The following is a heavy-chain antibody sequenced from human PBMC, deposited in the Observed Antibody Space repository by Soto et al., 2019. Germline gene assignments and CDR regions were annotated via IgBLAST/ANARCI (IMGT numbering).Heavy chain of an antibody. V-gene: IGHV1-69*01. D-gene: IGHD3-10*01. CDR3: ANEPVAEMSTGGYFDH. J-gene: IGHJ4*02. CDR1: GDTFSNSA. CDR2: IIPLFGTP. Sequence: QVHLVQSGAEVKKPGSSVKGSCKSSGDTFSNSAFSWVRQAPGQGLEWVGGIIPLFGTPNYAQEFRDRVTMTADESTSTVYLELSSLRSEDTAINYCANEPVAEMSTGGYFDHWGQGTPVSVSS.